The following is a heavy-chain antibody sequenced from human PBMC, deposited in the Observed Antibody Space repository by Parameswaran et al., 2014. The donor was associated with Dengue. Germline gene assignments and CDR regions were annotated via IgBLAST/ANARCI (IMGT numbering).Heavy chain of an antibody. CDR2: INPNNGGT. CDR3: AREQTYSNSPDY. V-gene: IGHV1-2*02. J-gene: IGHJ4*02. Sequence: WVRQAPGQGLEWVGWINPNNGGTNYAQKFQDRVTMTRDMSINTAYMELSSLKSDDTAVYYCAREQTYSNSPDYWGQGTLVTVSS. D-gene: IGHD6-6*01.